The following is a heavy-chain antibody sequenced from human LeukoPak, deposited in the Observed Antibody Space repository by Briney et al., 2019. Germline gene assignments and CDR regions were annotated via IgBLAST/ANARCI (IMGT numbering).Heavy chain of an antibody. CDR1: GYTFTSYY. D-gene: IGHD3-10*01. Sequence: ASVKVSCKASGYTFTSYYMHWVRQAPGQGLEWMGIINPSSGHTNYAQKLQGRVTMTTDTSTSTAYMELRSLRSDDTAVYYCARVRRGTPRWTDYWGQGTLVTVSS. V-gene: IGHV1-46*01. CDR2: INPSSGHT. CDR3: ARVRRGTPRWTDY. J-gene: IGHJ4*02.